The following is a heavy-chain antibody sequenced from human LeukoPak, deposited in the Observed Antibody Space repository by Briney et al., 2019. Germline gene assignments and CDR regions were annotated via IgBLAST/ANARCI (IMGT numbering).Heavy chain of an antibody. CDR1: KNTFTGYY. CDR2: INPNSGVT. J-gene: IGHJ4*02. Sequence: ASVKVSCKASKNTFTGYYMHWVRQAPGQGLEWMGWINPNSGVTNYAQKFQGRVTMARDTSISTAYMELNRLRSDDTAIYYCASDAGGSRGNYDYWGQGTLVTVSS. D-gene: IGHD1-7*01. V-gene: IGHV1-2*02. CDR3: ASDAGGSRGNYDY.